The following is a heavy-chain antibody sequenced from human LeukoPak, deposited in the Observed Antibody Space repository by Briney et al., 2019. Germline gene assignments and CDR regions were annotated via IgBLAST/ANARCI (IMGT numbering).Heavy chain of an antibody. Sequence: GGSLRLSCAASGFTLSSYAMSWVRHAPGKGLEWVLAISGSGGSTYYADSVKGRFTITRANSKNTLNLQMNSLRAEDTAVYYCAKGTTVTTFGYWGQGTLVTVSS. J-gene: IGHJ4*02. D-gene: IGHD4-17*01. CDR3: AKGTTVTTFGY. V-gene: IGHV3-23*01. CDR2: ISGSGGST. CDR1: GFTLSSYA.